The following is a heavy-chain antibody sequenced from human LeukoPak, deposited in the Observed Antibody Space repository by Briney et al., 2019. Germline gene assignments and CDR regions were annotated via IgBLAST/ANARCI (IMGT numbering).Heavy chain of an antibody. CDR1: GGSISSSSYY. CDR2: IYYSGST. J-gene: IGHJ4*02. V-gene: IGHV4-39*07. D-gene: IGHD5-12*01. CDR3: ARDLGVSHTRRGYSGYDPGRYYFDY. Sequence: SETLSLTCTVSGGSISSSSYYWGWIRQPPGRGLGGIGSIYYSGSTYYNPSLKSRVTISVDTSKNQFSLKLSSVTAADTAVYYCARDLGVSHTRRGYSGYDPGRYYFDYWGQGTLVTVSS.